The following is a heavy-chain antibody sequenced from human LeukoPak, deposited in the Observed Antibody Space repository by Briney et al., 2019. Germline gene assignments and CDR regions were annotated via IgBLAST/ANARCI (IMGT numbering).Heavy chain of an antibody. CDR2: INHSGST. CDR1: GGSFSGYY. CDR3: AARYYYDSSGYYYGD. Sequence: PSETLSLTCAVYGGSFSGYYWSWIRQPLGKGLEWIGEINHSGSTNYNPSLKSRVTISVDTSKNQFSLKLSSVTAADTAVYYCAARYYYDSSGYYYGDWGQGTLVTVSS. V-gene: IGHV4-34*01. J-gene: IGHJ4*02. D-gene: IGHD3-22*01.